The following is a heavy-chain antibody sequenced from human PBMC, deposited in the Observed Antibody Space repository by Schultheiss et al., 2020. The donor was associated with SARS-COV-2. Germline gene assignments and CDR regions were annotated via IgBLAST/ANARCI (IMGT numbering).Heavy chain of an antibody. CDR3: ARASGYCSSTTCSHFDY. Sequence: GGSLRLSCAASGFIFSDCAMTWVRQAPGKGLEWVSSISSSSSYIYYADSVKGRFTISRDNAKNSLYLQVNSLRAEDTAMYYCARASGYCSSTTCSHFDYWGQGTLVTVSS. CDR1: GFIFSDCA. CDR2: ISSSSSYI. D-gene: IGHD2-2*01. V-gene: IGHV3-21*04. J-gene: IGHJ4*02.